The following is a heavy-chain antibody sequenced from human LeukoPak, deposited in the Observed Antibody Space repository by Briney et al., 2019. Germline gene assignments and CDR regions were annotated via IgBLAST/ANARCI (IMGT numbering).Heavy chain of an antibody. Sequence: PGGSLRLSCAASAFTFSTYAMSWVRQAPGKGLVWVSYINSDGSITDYADSVKGRFTISRDNAKNTLYLQMNSLRDEDTAVYYCTRGSTTIYLASIEAASYWGQGTLVTVSS. V-gene: IGHV3-74*01. CDR3: TRGSTTIYLASIEAASY. CDR2: INSDGSIT. D-gene: IGHD6-13*01. J-gene: IGHJ4*02. CDR1: AFTFSTYA.